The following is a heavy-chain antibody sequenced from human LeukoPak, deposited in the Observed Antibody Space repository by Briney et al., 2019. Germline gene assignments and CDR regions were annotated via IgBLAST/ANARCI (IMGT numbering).Heavy chain of an antibody. CDR3: AKIGRYYDCVWGSYRYTNFDY. Sequence: PGGSLRLSCAASGFTFSSYAMSWVRQAPGKGLEWVSAISGSGGSTYYADSVKGRFTISRDNSKNTLYLQMNSLRAEDTAVYYCAKIGRYYDCVWGSYRYTNFDYWGQGTLVTVSS. CDR2: ISGSGGST. J-gene: IGHJ4*02. CDR1: GFTFSSYA. D-gene: IGHD3-16*02. V-gene: IGHV3-23*01.